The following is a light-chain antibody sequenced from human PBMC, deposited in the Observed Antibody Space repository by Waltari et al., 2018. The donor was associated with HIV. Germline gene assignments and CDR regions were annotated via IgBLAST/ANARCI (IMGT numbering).Light chain of an antibody. CDR1: SSDVGGNHY. CDR2: EVS. Sequence: QSALTQPPSASGSPGQSVTTSCTGTSSDVGGNHYVSWYQQHPGKAPKLLIYEVSKLPSGVPDRFSGSKSGNTASLTVSGLQAEDEADYYCNSYAGSNNVVFGGGTKVTVL. V-gene: IGLV2-8*01. CDR3: NSYAGSNNVV. J-gene: IGLJ2*01.